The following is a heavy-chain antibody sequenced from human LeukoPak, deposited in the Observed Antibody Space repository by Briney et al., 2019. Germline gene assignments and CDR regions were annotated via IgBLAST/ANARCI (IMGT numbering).Heavy chain of an antibody. CDR3: ARTNGVSKFDY. CDR2: ISTSGNTI. CDR1: GFTFSDYY. Sequence: PGGSLRLSWAASGFTFSDYYMSWIRQAPGKGLEWVSYISTSGNTIYYADSVKGRFTISRDNAKNSLYLQMNSLRAEDTAVYYCARTNGVSKFDYWGQGTLVTVSS. J-gene: IGHJ4*02. V-gene: IGHV3-11*04. D-gene: IGHD2-8*01.